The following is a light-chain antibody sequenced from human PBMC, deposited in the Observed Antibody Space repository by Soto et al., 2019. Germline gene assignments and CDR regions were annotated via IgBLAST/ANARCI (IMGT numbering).Light chain of an antibody. CDR3: MQSTQLPPT. V-gene: IGKV2D-29*02. CDR1: QSLLHITGETF. CDR2: EVS. J-gene: IGKJ5*01. Sequence: DVVMTQTPLPLSVAPGQPASISCKSSQSLLHITGETFLFWYLQKPGQSPQLLIYEVSTRVSGVPDRFSGSGSGTDFTLEISRVETDDVGIYYCMQSTQLPPTFGQGTRREIK.